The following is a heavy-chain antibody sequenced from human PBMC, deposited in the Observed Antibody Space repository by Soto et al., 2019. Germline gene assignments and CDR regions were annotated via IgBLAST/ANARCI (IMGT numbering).Heavy chain of an antibody. D-gene: IGHD2-21*02. CDR3: ARSIVVVTALDY. CDR1: GYTFPNYA. Sequence: GASVKVSCKASGYTFPNYAMHLVGQAPGQRLEWMGWINAGNGNTKYSQKFQGRVTITRDTSASTAYMELSSLRSEDTAVYYCARSIVVVTALDYWGQGTLVTVSS. CDR2: INAGNGNT. V-gene: IGHV1-3*01. J-gene: IGHJ4*02.